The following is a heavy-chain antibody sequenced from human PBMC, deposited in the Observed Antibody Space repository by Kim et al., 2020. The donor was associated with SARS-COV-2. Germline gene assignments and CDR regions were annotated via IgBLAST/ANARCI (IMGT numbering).Heavy chain of an antibody. CDR3: ARRRRYSGSYQGFFFDY. J-gene: IGHJ4*02. Sequence: FQGRVTMTRDTSISTAYMELSRLRSDDTAVYYCARRRRYSGSYQGFFFDYWGQGTLVTVSS. V-gene: IGHV1-2*02. D-gene: IGHD1-26*01.